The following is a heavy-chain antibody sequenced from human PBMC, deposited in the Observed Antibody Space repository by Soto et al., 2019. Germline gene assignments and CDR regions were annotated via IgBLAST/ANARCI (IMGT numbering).Heavy chain of an antibody. CDR1: GFTFSDHY. D-gene: IGHD2-8*01. Sequence: PGGSLRLSCAASGFTFSDHYMSWLRQAPGKGLERVSYISSIGSTIYYADSVKGRFTISRDNAKNSLYLQMNSLRAEDTAVYYCASPYAISFHYWGQGALVTVSS. CDR3: ASPYAISFHY. J-gene: IGHJ4*02. CDR2: ISSIGSTI. V-gene: IGHV3-11*01.